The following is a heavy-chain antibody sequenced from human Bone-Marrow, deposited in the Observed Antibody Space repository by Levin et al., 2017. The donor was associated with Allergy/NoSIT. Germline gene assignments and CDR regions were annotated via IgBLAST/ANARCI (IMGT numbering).Heavy chain of an antibody. D-gene: IGHD3-16*02. Sequence: GESLKISCAASGLTFNSAMSWVRQAPGKGLEWVSTVGGGGDTTYYADSVRGRFTISRDNSKNTLYIQMNSLRVEDTAVYYCVNDWVRYQNNWFDPWGQGTLVTVSS. J-gene: IGHJ5*02. V-gene: IGHV3-23*01. CDR1: GLTFNSA. CDR2: VGGGGDTT. CDR3: VNDWVRYQNNWFDP.